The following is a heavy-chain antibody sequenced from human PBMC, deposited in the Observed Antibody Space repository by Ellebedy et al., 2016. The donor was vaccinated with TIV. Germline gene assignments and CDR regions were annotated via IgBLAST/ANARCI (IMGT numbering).Heavy chain of an antibody. J-gene: IGHJ4*02. CDR3: ARLQMFYSDTSDYYYFDY. CDR1: GYTFTGYY. CDR2: INPDSGGT. Sequence: AASVKVSCKASGYTFTGYYMHWVRQAPGQGLEWMGWINPDSGGTNYAQKFQGRVTMTRDTSISTAYMELSRLRSDDTAVYYCARLQMFYSDTSDYYYFDYWGQGTLVTVSS. V-gene: IGHV1-2*02. D-gene: IGHD3-22*01.